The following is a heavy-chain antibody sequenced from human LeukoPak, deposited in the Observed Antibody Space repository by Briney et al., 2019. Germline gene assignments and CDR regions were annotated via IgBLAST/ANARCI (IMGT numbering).Heavy chain of an antibody. J-gene: IGHJ4*02. Sequence: GGSLRLSCAASGFAFSSFWMHWVRQAPGKGLEWVANIKYDGSEKNYVDSVKGRFTISRDNAKNSVYLQMESLRAEDTAVYYCARDAYDILTGYDYWGQGTLVTVSS. CDR3: ARDAYDILTGYDY. CDR2: IKYDGSEK. D-gene: IGHD3-9*01. CDR1: GFAFSSFW. V-gene: IGHV3-7*01.